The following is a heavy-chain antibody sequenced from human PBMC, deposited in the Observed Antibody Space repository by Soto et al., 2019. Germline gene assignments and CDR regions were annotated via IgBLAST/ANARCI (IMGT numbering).Heavy chain of an antibody. V-gene: IGHV1-69*12. D-gene: IGHD5-18*01. CDR2: IIPMFGTA. Sequence: QVQLVQSGAEVKKPESSVKVSCKAPGGTFSTYAISWVRQAPGQGLEWMGGIIPMFGTANYAQRFQDRVTITADESTNTGYMGVSSQRSEHTAVYFCASGIQLWLRRINTRYSGWGQRTRVTVSS. J-gene: IGHJ4*02. CDR3: ASGIQLWLRRINTRYSG. CDR1: GGTFSTYA.